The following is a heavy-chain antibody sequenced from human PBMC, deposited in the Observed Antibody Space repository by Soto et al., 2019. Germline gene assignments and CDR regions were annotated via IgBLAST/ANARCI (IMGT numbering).Heavy chain of an antibody. D-gene: IGHD5-18*01. J-gene: IGHJ5*02. CDR3: VRALNYGYSYGPNWFDP. CDR2: IIPIFGTA. Sequence: GPSFKDPRKASGGTFSSYAISWVRQAPGQGLEWMGGIIPIFGTANYAQKFQGRVTITADESTSTAYMGLSSLRSEDTAVYYCVRALNYGYSYGPNWFDPWGQGTLVTVSS. CDR1: GGTFSSYA. V-gene: IGHV1-69*13.